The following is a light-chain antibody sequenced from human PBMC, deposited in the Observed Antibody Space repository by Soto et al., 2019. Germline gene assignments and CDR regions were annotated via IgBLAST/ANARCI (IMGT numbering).Light chain of an antibody. V-gene: IGLV2-8*01. Sequence: QSALTQPPSASGSPGQSVTISCTGTSSDVGGYNFVSWYQQHPGKAPKLMIYEVSERPSGVPDRFSGSKSGNTASLTISGLQAEDVADYYCSSYTSSSTNVVFGGGTKLTVL. J-gene: IGLJ2*01. CDR3: SSYTSSSTNVV. CDR2: EVS. CDR1: SSDVGGYNF.